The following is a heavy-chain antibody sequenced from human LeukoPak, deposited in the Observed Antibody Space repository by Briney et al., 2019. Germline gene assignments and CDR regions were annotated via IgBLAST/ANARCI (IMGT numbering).Heavy chain of an antibody. Sequence: PGGSLRLSCAASGFTFSSYGMHWVRQAPGKGLEWVAFIRYDGSNKYYADSVKGRFTISRDNSKNTLYLQMNSLRAEDTAVYYCAKDQEVWIAARQWWNYYYMDVWGKGTTVTVSS. CDR1: GFTFSSYG. CDR3: AKDQEVWIAARQWWNYYYMDV. CDR2: IRYDGSNK. V-gene: IGHV3-30*02. D-gene: IGHD6-6*01. J-gene: IGHJ6*03.